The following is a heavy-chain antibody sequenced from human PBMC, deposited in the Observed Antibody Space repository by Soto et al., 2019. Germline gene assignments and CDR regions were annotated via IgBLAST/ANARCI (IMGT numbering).Heavy chain of an antibody. Sequence: QVQLVESGGGVVQPGRSLRLSCAASGFTFSSYGMHWVRQAPGKGLEWVAVISYDGSNKYYADSVKGRFTISRDNSKNPLNLQMNGLGAEDTAVYYCAKDQPQYCSGGSCFGGGDYWGQGTLVTVSS. D-gene: IGHD2-15*01. J-gene: IGHJ4*02. CDR1: GFTFSSYG. CDR3: AKDQPQYCSGGSCFGGGDY. V-gene: IGHV3-30*18. CDR2: ISYDGSNK.